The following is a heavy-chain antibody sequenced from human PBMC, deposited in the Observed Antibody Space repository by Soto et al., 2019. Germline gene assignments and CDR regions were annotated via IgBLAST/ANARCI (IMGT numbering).Heavy chain of an antibody. CDR2: INHRGYT. J-gene: IGHJ5*02. V-gene: IGHV4-34*01. D-gene: IGHD5-12*01. Sequence: SETLSLTCAVYGGSFSGYYWSWIRQPPGKGLEWIGEINHRGYTTYNPSLKSRVTISVDTSKNQFSPKLSSVTAADTAVYYCARVDIVTTNWFDPWGQGTPVTVSS. CDR3: ARVDIVTTNWFDP. CDR1: GGSFSGYY.